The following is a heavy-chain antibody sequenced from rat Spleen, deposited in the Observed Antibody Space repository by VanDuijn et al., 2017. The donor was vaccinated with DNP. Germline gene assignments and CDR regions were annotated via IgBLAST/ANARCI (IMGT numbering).Heavy chain of an antibody. Sequence: EVQLVETGGGLVQPGRSLKLSCAPSGFTFNYYWMAWIRQVPGKGLEWIASITSGSGTTSYPDSVKGRFTISRDDAKDTLSLQMNSLRSEDTATYYCARVGDLHDGGDGDVLDVWGQGTSVTVSS. CDR1: GFTFNYYW. J-gene: IGHJ4*01. CDR3: ARVGDLHDGGDGDVLDV. V-gene: IGHV5-31*01. CDR2: ITSGSGTT. D-gene: IGHD1-12*02.